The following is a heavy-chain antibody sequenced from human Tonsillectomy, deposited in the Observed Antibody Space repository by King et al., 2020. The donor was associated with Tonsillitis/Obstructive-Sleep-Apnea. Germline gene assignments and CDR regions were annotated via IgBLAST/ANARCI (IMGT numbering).Heavy chain of an antibody. Sequence: VQLVESGGGLVKPGGPLRLSCAASGLTFSDYFMNWIRQAPGKGLEWVSYISASSRYTKYADSVKGRFSISRDNAKNSLYLQMNSLRAEDTAVYYCAREISSYYYMDVWGKGTTVTVSS. D-gene: IGHD2/OR15-2a*01. CDR1: GLTFSDYF. CDR2: ISASSRYT. CDR3: AREISSYYYMDV. J-gene: IGHJ6*03. V-gene: IGHV3-11*05.